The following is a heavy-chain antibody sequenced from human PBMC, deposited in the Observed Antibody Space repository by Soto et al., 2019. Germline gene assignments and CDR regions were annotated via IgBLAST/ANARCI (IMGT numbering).Heavy chain of an antibody. J-gene: IGHJ3*02. CDR3: ARGVYGSGNYYTGPSAFDI. Sequence: QVQLEQSGAEVKKPGSSVKVSCKASGGTLSDHGVAWLRQAPGQGLEWMGGTIPVFNTAKYAQKFHGRVTVTADKFTNLAYMELSSLRSEDTAFYFCARGVYGSGNYYTGPSAFDIWGQGTMVIVSS. CDR1: GGTLSDHG. CDR2: TIPVFNTA. V-gene: IGHV1-69*06. D-gene: IGHD3-10*01.